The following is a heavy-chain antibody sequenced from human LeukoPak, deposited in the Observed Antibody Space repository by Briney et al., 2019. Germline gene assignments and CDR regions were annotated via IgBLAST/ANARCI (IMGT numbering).Heavy chain of an antibody. V-gene: IGHV3-23*01. J-gene: IGHJ4*02. CDR1: GFTFRNYA. CDR3: TTWVGAHFDF. Sequence: GGSLRLSCAASGFTFRNYAMHWVRQAPGKGLEWVSTIDGPTFRTHYADSVVGRFTISRDNSKNTLYLQMNSLRAEDAAVYFCTTWVGAHFDFWGQGTLVTVSS. CDR2: IDGPTFRT. D-gene: IGHD1-26*01.